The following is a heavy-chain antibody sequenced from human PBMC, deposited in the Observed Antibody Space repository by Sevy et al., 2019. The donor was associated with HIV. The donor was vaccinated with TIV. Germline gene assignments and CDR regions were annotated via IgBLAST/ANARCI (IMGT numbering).Heavy chain of an antibody. Sequence: SETLSLTCTVSGGSISSYYWSWIRQPPGKGLEWIGYIYYSGSTNYNPSLKSRVTISVDTSKNQFSLKLSSVTAADTAVYYCARRGSGSYYSAFDIWGQRTMVTVSS. CDR2: IYYSGST. V-gene: IGHV4-59*12. J-gene: IGHJ3*02. D-gene: IGHD1-26*01. CDR3: ARRGSGSYYSAFDI. CDR1: GGSISSYY.